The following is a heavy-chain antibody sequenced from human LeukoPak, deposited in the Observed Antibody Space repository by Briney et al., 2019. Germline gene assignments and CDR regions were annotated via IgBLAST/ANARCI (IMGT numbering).Heavy chain of an antibody. J-gene: IGHJ3*02. V-gene: IGHV4-61*01. CDR3: ARDRTGDDAFDI. CDR1: GGSVSSGSYY. CDR2: IYYSGST. D-gene: IGHD7-27*01. Sequence: SETLSLTCTVSGGSVSSGSYYWSWIRQPPGKGLEWIGYIYYSGSTNYNPSLKSRVTISVDTSKNQFSLKLSSVTAADTAVYYRARDRTGDDAFDIWGQGTMVTVSS.